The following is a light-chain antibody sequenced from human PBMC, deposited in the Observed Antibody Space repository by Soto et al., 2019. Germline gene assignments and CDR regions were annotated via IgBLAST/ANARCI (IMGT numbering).Light chain of an antibody. CDR3: QQYNNWPPYT. V-gene: IGKV3-15*01. CDR2: GAS. Sequence: EIVVTQSPATLSVSPGERATLSCRASQSVSSYLAWYQQKPGQAPRLLIYGASTRATGIPASFSGSGSGTEFTLTISSLQSEDFAVYYCQQYNNWPPYTFGQGTKLEIK. CDR1: QSVSSY. J-gene: IGKJ2*01.